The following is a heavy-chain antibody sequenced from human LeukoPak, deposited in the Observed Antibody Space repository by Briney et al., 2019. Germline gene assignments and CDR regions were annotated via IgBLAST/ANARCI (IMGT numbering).Heavy chain of an antibody. CDR1: GGSISSSSYY. V-gene: IGHV4-39*01. Sequence: SETLSLTCTVSGGSISSSSYYWGWIRQPPGKGLEWIGTIYYSGSTYYNPSLKSRVTISVDTSKNQFSLKLSSVTAADTAVYYCARSRPYSSSPSFDYRGQGTLVTVSS. D-gene: IGHD6-6*01. CDR3: ARSRPYSSSPSFDY. J-gene: IGHJ4*02. CDR2: IYYSGST.